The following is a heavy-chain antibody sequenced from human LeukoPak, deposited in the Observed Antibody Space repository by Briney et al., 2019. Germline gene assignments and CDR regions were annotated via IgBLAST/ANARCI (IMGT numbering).Heavy chain of an antibody. V-gene: IGHV1-69*13. J-gene: IGHJ6*04. CDR3: AREYFTMVRGVNAYYYGMDV. CDR1: VGTFSRYA. D-gene: IGHD3-10*01. Sequence: ASVKVSCKASVGTFSRYAISWVREAPGQRLEWMGGIIPIFGTANYAQKFQGRVTITADESTSTAYMELSSLRSEDTAVYYCAREYFTMVRGVNAYYYGMDVWGKGTTVTVSS. CDR2: IIPIFGTA.